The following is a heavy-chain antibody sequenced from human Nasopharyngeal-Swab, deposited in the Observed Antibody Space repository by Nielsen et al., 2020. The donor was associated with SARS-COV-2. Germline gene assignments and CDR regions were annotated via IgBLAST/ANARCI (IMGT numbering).Heavy chain of an antibody. CDR3: ARDLGSTFYYFDY. J-gene: IGHJ4*02. Sequence: WIRQPPGKGLEWVAVISYDGSNKYYADSVEGRFTISRDNSKNTLYLQMNSLRAEDTAVYYCARDLGSTFYYFDYWGQGTLVTVSS. V-gene: IGHV3-30-3*01. D-gene: IGHD3-10*01. CDR2: ISYDGSNK.